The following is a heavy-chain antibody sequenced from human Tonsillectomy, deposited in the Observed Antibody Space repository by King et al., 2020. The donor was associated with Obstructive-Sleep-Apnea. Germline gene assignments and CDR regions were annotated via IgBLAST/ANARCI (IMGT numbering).Heavy chain of an antibody. Sequence: LVESGGGLVQGSLRLSCAASGFSFSNFGMSWVRQAPGKGLEWVSTIIVNGGRTYYADSVKGRFTISRDNSKNTVYPQMNSLRAEDTAVYYCARMAYCGGDCYFRAFDIWGQGTMVTFSS. V-gene: IGHV3-23*04. CDR3: ARMAYCGGDCYFRAFDI. CDR2: IIVNGGRT. D-gene: IGHD2-21*02. CDR1: GFSFSNFG. J-gene: IGHJ3*02.